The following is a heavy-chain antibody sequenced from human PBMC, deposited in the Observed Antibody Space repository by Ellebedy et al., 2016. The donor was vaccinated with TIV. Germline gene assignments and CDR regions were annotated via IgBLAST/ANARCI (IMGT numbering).Heavy chain of an antibody. CDR3: ARRGSYGDYAVQINNWFDR. CDR1: GFSFRSYW. J-gene: IGHJ5*02. CDR2: IYQDGGVQ. Sequence: PGGSLRLSCAASGFSFRSYWMSWVRQAPGKGLEWVANIYQDGGVQYYVDSVKGRFTISRDNADNSLFLQMNSLRVEDTAVYYCARRGSYGDYAVQINNWFDRWGQGTLVTVYS. D-gene: IGHD4-17*01. V-gene: IGHV3-7*01.